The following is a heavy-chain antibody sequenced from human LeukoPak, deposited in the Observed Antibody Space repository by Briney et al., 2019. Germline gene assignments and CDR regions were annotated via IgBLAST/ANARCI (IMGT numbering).Heavy chain of an antibody. CDR3: SRVPXTXXDXXXXXXAPPYYFDY. V-gene: IGHV4-59*01. J-gene: IGHJ4*02. Sequence: SSETLSLTCTVSGGSISSYYWSWIRQPPGKGLEWIGYIYYSGSTNYNPSLKSRVTISVDTSKNQFSLKLSSVTAADTAVYYCSRVPXTXXDXXXXXXAPPYYFDYWGQGTLVTVSS. D-gene: IGHD3-9*01. CDR2: IYYSGST. CDR1: GGSISSYY.